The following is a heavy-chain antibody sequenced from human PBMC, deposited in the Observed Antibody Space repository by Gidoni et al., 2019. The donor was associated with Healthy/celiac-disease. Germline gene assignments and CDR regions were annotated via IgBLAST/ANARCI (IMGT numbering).Heavy chain of an antibody. V-gene: IGHV3-33*01. J-gene: IGHJ6*02. CDR3: ARDSLWYSSSEDYYYGMDV. Sequence: QVQLVESGGGVAQPGRSLRLSCAASGFTFSSYGMHWVRQAPGKGWEWVAVIWYDGSNKYDADSVKGRFTISRDNSKNTLYLKMNSLRAEDTAVYYCARDSLWYSSSEDYYYGMDVWGQGTTVTVSS. D-gene: IGHD6-13*01. CDR2: IWYDGSNK. CDR1: GFTFSSYG.